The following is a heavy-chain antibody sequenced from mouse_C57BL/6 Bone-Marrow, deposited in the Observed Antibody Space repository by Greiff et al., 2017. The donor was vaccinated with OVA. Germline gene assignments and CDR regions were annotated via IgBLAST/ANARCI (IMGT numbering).Heavy chain of an antibody. J-gene: IGHJ1*03. CDR3: ARFITTRYFDV. V-gene: IGHV7-3*01. CDR1: GFTFTDYY. CDR2: IRNKANGYTT. Sequence: EVKLMESGGGLVQPGGSLSLSCAASGFTFTDYYMSWVRQPPGKALEWLGFIRNKANGYTTEYSASVKGRFTISRDNSQSILYLQMNALRAEDSATYYCARFITTRYFDVWGTGTTVTVSS. D-gene: IGHD1-1*01.